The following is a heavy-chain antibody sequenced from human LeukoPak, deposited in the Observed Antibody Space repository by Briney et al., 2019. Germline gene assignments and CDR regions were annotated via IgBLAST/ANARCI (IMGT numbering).Heavy chain of an antibody. CDR2: IYHSGST. J-gene: IGHJ4*02. CDR3: ARETWGDYFDY. Sequence: SQTLSLTCAVSGGSISSGGYSWSWIRQPPGKGLEWIGYIYHSGSTYYNPSLKSRVTISVDTSKNQFSLKLSSVTAADTAVFYCARETWGDYFDYWGQGTLVTVSS. D-gene: IGHD3-16*01. V-gene: IGHV4-30-2*01. CDR1: GGSISSGGYS.